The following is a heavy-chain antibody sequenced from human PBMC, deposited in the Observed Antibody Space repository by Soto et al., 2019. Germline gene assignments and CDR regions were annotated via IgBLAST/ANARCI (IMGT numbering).Heavy chain of an antibody. CDR2: VSSSGNT. D-gene: IGHD3-9*01. Sequence: SEALSLTCTFPGESLDNYYWLLIRQPLGKGMEWIGRVSSSGNTNTNPTLSSRATMSIDTSKNQFSLTLRSVTAADTAVYFCARADYEILTGSYTMDVWGQGTTVTVSS. CDR3: ARADYEILTGSYTMDV. J-gene: IGHJ6*02. V-gene: IGHV4-4*07. CDR1: GESLDNYY.